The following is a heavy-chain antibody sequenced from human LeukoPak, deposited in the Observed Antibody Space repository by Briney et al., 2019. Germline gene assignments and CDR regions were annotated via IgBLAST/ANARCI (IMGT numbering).Heavy chain of an antibody. V-gene: IGHV3-48*03. Sequence: GGSLRLSCAVSGFPFSFYEMNWVRQAPGKGLEWVSNIGASGTTRYYADSVKGRFSISRDNAKSSLYLQMNSLRVEDTAVYYCALLAVASDFDYRGQGALVTVSS. CDR2: IGASGTTR. CDR1: GFPFSFYE. J-gene: IGHJ4*02. D-gene: IGHD6-19*01. CDR3: ALLAVASDFDY.